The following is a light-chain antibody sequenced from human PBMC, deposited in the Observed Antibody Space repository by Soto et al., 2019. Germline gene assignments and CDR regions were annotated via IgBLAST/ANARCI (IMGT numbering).Light chain of an antibody. CDR2: DAS. J-gene: IGKJ4*01. V-gene: IGKV3-11*01. CDR3: QQSSNWPPLT. Sequence: EIVLTQSPATLSLSPGERATLSCRASQSVTTSLFWYQQKPGQAPRLLIFDASNRATGIPARFSGSGSGTDFPITISRLEPEDFAVYYCQQSSNWPPLTFGGGTKVEIK. CDR1: QSVTTS.